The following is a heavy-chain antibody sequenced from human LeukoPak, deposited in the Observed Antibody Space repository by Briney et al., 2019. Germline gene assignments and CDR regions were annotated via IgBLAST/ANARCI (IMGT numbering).Heavy chain of an antibody. CDR2: IYHSGST. Sequence: PSGTLSLTCAVSGGSISSSNWWSWVRQPPGKGLEWIGEIYHSGSTNYNPSPKSRATISVDKSKNQFSLKLSSVTAADTAVYYCARVGGYYGSGSRRLYYFDYWGQGTLVTVSS. V-gene: IGHV4-4*02. CDR3: ARVGGYYGSGSRRLYYFDY. CDR1: GGSISSSNW. J-gene: IGHJ4*02. D-gene: IGHD3-10*01.